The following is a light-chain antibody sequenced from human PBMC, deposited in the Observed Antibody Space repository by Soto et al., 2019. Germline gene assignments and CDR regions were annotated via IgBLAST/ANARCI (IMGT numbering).Light chain of an antibody. J-gene: IGLJ2*01. V-gene: IGLV1-47*01. Sequence: QLVLTQPPSVSGTPGQRVTISCSGSSSNIGSNYVYWYQQLPGTAPKLLIYRNNQRPSGVPDRFSGSKSGTSASLAISGLRSEDEADYYCAAWDDSLSGPHVVFGGGTKLTVL. CDR2: RNN. CDR3: AAWDDSLSGPHVV. CDR1: SSNIGSNY.